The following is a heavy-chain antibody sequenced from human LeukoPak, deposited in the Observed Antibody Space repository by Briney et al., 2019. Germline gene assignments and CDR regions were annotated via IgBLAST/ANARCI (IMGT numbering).Heavy chain of an antibody. CDR3: ARYSGPTIAAAGGNWFDP. CDR1: GYTFTGYY. D-gene: IGHD6-13*01. Sequence: GASVKVSCKASGYTFTGYYMHWVRQAPGQGLEWMGWINPNSGGTNYAQKFQGRVTMTRDTSISTAYMELSRLRSDDTAVYYCARYSGPTIAAAGGNWFDPGGQGPLVTVSS. V-gene: IGHV1-2*02. J-gene: IGHJ5*02. CDR2: INPNSGGT.